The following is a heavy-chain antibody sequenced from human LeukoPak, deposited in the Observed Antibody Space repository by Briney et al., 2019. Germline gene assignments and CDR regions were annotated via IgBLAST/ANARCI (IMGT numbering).Heavy chain of an antibody. D-gene: IGHD2-21*01. J-gene: IGHJ4*02. CDR3: TPVMVEDRGF. CDR1: GFIFNKAW. Sequence: PGGSLRLSCAASGFIFNKAWMNWVRQAPGKGPEWVGRIKSNNDGGTTDYASPVEGRFIISRDDSTNTIYLQMNRLIIDDTAIYYCTPVMVEDRGFWGQGTLVTVSS. CDR2: IKSNNDGGTT. V-gene: IGHV3-15*01.